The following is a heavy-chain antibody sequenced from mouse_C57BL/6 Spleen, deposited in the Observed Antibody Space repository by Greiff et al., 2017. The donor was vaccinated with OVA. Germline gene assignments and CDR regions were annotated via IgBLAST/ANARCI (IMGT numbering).Heavy chain of an antibody. CDR3: ARGDSCDD. Sequence: QVQLQQPGAELVRPGTSVKLSCKASGYTFTSYWMHWVKQRPGQGLEWIGVIDPSDSYTNYNQKFKGKATLTVDTSSSTAYMQLSSLTSEDSAVYDCARGDSCDDGGKGTTRKVSS. J-gene: IGHJ2*01. CDR1: GYTFTSYW. V-gene: IGHV1-59*01. CDR2: IDPSDSYT. D-gene: IGHD2-12*01.